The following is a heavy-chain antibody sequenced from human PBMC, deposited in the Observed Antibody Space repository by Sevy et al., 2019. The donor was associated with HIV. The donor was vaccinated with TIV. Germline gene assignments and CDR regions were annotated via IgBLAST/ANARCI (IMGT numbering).Heavy chain of an antibody. J-gene: IGHJ6*02. CDR1: GFTFSNYD. V-gene: IGHV3-13*01. D-gene: IGHD3-10*01. Sequence: GGSLRLSCRASGFTFSNYDMHWVRQATGKGLEWVSGIDNDGDTYYPDSVKGRFTISRENGRDSLYLQMNSLRAGDMAVYYCARELYYGMDVWGQGTTVTVSS. CDR3: ARELYYGMDV. CDR2: IDNDGDT.